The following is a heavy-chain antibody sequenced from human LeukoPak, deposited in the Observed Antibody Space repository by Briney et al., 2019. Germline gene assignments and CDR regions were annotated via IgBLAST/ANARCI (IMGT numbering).Heavy chain of an antibody. Sequence: SGTLSLTCAVSGGSISSSNWWSWIRQPPGKGLEWIGYIYHSGSTNYNPSLKSRVTISIDTSKNQFSLKLSSVTAADTAVYYCARLKTGNYYYGMDVWGQGTTVTVSS. D-gene: IGHD7-27*01. CDR3: ARLKTGNYYYGMDV. J-gene: IGHJ6*02. CDR1: GGSISSSNW. CDR2: IYHSGST. V-gene: IGHV4-4*02.